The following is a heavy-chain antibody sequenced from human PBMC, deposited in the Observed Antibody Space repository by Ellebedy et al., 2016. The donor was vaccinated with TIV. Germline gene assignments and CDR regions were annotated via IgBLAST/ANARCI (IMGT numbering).Heavy chain of an antibody. CDR3: ARAALGQWLAYYFDY. Sequence: GESLKISCVASGFTFSSYSMNWVRQPPGKGLEWLSYISSRSQTIYDADSVKGRFTISRDNAKNTLFLQMSSLRDDDTAVYYCARAALGQWLAYYFDYWGQGTLVTVSS. J-gene: IGHJ4*02. V-gene: IGHV3-48*02. CDR2: ISSRSQTI. CDR1: GFTFSSYS. D-gene: IGHD6-19*01.